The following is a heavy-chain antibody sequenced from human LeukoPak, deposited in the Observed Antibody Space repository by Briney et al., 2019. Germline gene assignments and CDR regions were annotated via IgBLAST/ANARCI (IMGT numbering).Heavy chain of an antibody. J-gene: IGHJ4*02. CDR1: GITLSNYG. CDR2: LSGSGGGT. Sequence: GGSLRLSCAVSGITLSNYGMSWVRQAPGKGLEWVAGLSGSGGGTNYADSVQGRFTISRDNPKNTLYPQMNSLRAEDTAVYFCAKRGVVIRVFLVGFHKEAYYFDSWGQGALVTVSS. V-gene: IGHV3-23*01. CDR3: AKRGVVIRVFLVGFHKEAYYFDS. D-gene: IGHD3-10*01.